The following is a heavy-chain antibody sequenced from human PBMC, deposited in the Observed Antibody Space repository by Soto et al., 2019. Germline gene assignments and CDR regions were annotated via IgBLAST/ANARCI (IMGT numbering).Heavy chain of an antibody. V-gene: IGHV4-31*03. CDR2: IYYSGST. Sequence: QVQLQESGPGLVKPSQTLSLTCTVSGGSISSGGYYWSWIRQHPGKGLEWIGYIYYSGSTYYNPSLKMRFTISVDTSKTQFSLNLSSVTAADTAVYYCARSGPVAVAGKDDYWGQGTLVTVSS. J-gene: IGHJ4*02. D-gene: IGHD6-19*01. CDR3: ARSGPVAVAGKDDY. CDR1: GGSISSGGYY.